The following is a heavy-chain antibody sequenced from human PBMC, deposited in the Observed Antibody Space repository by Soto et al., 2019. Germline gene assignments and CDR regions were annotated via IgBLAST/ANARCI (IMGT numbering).Heavy chain of an antibody. J-gene: IGHJ6*02. Sequence: PGGSLRLSCAASGFTFSSYAMSWVRQAPGKGLELVSAISGSGGSTYYADSVKGRFTISRDYSKNTLYLQMNSLRAEDTAVYYCAKDGGYSYGYSPRYYYGMDVWGQGTTVTVS. CDR1: GFTFSSYA. D-gene: IGHD5-18*01. V-gene: IGHV3-23*01. CDR3: AKDGGYSYGYSPRYYYGMDV. CDR2: ISGSGGST.